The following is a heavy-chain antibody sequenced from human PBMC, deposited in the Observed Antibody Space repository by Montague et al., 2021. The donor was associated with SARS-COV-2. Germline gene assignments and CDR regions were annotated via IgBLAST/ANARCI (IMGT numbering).Heavy chain of an antibody. CDR1: GFSFSSCA. CDR3: VKSGGPTDGHRLDS. V-gene: IGHV3-23*01. J-gene: IGHJ4*02. Sequence: SLRLSCAASGFSFSSCAMRWVRQAPGEGLVWVSRISGSGSTTDYADSVKGRFTISRDNSKNTLYLHLNSLRAEDTAVFYCVKSGGPTDGHRLDSWGQGTLLTVSS. D-gene: IGHD4-17*01. CDR2: ISGSGSTT.